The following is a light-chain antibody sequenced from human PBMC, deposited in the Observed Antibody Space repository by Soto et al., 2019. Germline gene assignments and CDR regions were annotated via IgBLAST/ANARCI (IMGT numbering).Light chain of an antibody. CDR1: SGDIGSYNR. CDR3: SSYTNINTRAGA. J-gene: IGLJ1*01. Sequence: QSALTQPASVSGSPGQSITISCTGTSGDIGSYNRVSWYQQHPGKAPKLIIYEVTDRPSGVSNRFSGSKSGNTASLTISGLQAEDEAEYYCSSYTNINTRAGAFGTGTKGTVL. V-gene: IGLV2-14*01. CDR2: EVT.